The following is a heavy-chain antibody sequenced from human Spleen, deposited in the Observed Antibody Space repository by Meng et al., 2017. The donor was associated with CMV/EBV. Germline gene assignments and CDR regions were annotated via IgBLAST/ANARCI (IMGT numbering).Heavy chain of an antibody. D-gene: IGHD6-19*01. CDR2: INSDGSST. V-gene: IGHV3-74*01. CDR1: GFTFSSYW. Sequence: GGSLRLSCAASGFTFSSYWMHWVRQAPGKGLMWVSRINSDGSSTSYADSVKGRFTISRDNAKNTLYRQMNSLRAEDTAVYYCATLAVAEVDWFDPWGQGTLVTVSS. J-gene: IGHJ5*02. CDR3: ATLAVAEVDWFDP.